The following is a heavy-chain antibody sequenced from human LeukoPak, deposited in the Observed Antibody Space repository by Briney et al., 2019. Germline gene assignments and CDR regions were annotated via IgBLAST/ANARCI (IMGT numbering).Heavy chain of an antibody. D-gene: IGHD2-21*02. Sequence: ASVKVSCKASGYSFMVYYLHWVRQAPGQGLEWMGRINPNSGDTDYAQRFQDRVTMTTDTSTNTGYMDLSRLTLDDTAVYFCGRPDCTASACYSLLAWGQGTLVTVSS. CDR1: GYSFMVYY. V-gene: IGHV1-2*06. J-gene: IGHJ4*02. CDR2: INPNSGDT. CDR3: GRPDCTASACYSLLA.